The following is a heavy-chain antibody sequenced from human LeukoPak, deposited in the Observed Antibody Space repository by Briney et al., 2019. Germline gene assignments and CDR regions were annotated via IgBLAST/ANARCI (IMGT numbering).Heavy chain of an antibody. J-gene: IGHJ4*02. CDR2: IFYSGST. Sequence: SEPLSLTCTVSRGSISSYYWSWIRQPPGKGLEWIGHIFYSGSTNYNPSLKSRVTIVVDTYKNQFSLKLSSVTAADTAVYYCARGYNYGYRYFDYWGQGTLVTVSS. D-gene: IGHD5-18*01. V-gene: IGHV4-59*01. CDR3: ARGYNYGYRYFDY. CDR1: RGSISSYY.